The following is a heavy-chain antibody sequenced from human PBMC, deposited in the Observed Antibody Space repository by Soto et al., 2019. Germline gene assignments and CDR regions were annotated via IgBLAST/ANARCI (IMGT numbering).Heavy chain of an antibody. Sequence: QVQLVQSGAEVKQPGASASVSCKASGYNFTTYVVHWLRQAPGQGPEWMGWINCGSGNTVYSQKFQGRVTFTRDTSARTAYMDLNSLTSGDTAVYYCARGYTNGWTFDIWGRGTLVTVSS. V-gene: IGHV1-3*01. CDR3: ARGYTNGWTFDI. D-gene: IGHD5-18*01. J-gene: IGHJ4*02. CDR1: GYNFTTYV. CDR2: INCGSGNT.